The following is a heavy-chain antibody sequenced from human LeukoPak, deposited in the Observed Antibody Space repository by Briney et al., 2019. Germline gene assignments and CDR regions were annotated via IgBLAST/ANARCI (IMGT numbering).Heavy chain of an antibody. J-gene: IGHJ6*03. Sequence: PGGSLRLSCAASGFTFDDYAMHWVRQAPGKGLEWVSGISWNSGSIGYADSVKGRFTISRDNAKTSLYLQMNSLRAEDTALYYCAKAAINSGYDYYYYYYMDVWGKGTTVTISS. V-gene: IGHV3-9*01. D-gene: IGHD5-12*01. CDR1: GFTFDDYA. CDR3: AKAAINSGYDYYYYYYMDV. CDR2: ISWNSGSI.